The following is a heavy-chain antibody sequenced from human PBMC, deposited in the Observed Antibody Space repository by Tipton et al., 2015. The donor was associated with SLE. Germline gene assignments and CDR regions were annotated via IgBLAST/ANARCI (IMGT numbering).Heavy chain of an antibody. Sequence: SLRLSCTTSGFRFGDYDVTWFRQAPGKGLEWVGVIRSKTYSGTTQYAASVRGRFTISRDDSKSIAYLHMNSLRTEDTAIYYCCGLRWYDNFGYWGQGTLVTVSS. J-gene: IGHJ4*02. V-gene: IGHV3-49*03. CDR1: GFRFGDYD. D-gene: IGHD4-23*01. CDR3: CGLRWYDNFGY. CDR2: IRSKTYSGTT.